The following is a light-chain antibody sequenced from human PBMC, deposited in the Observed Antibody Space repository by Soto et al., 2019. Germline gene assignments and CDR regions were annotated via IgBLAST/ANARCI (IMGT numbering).Light chain of an antibody. CDR2: EVS. V-gene: IGLV2-14*01. Sequence: QSVLTQPASVSGSPGQSITISCTGTSSDVGGYNYVSWYQQHPGKAPKLMIYEVSNRPSGLSNRFSGSKSGNTASLTISGLQAEDEADYYCTSYTGSNTVVFGGGTKLTVL. CDR1: SSDVGGYNY. J-gene: IGLJ2*01. CDR3: TSYTGSNTVV.